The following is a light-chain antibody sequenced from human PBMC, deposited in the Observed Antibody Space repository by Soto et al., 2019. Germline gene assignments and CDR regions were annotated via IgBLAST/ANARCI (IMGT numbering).Light chain of an antibody. CDR2: GAS. CDR3: LQYGSSPPT. CDR1: QSVSSSY. J-gene: IGKJ4*01. V-gene: IGKV3-20*01. Sequence: EIVLTQSPGTLSLSPGERATLSCRASQSVSSSYVAWYQLKPGQAPRLFIYGASSRATGIPDRFSGSGSGTQFTLSISGLEPEDFSVYSCLQYGSSPPTFGGGTKVEIK.